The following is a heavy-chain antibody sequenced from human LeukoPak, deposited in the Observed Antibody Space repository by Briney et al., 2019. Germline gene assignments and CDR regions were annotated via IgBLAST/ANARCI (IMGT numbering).Heavy chain of an antibody. CDR3: ARERVARGENFDY. J-gene: IGHJ4*02. V-gene: IGHV1-18*04. CDR1: GYTFTRYG. D-gene: IGHD3-10*01. CDR2: ISTYDGNT. Sequence: ASVKVSCKASGYTFTRYGISWVRQAPGQGLEWMGWISTYDGNTNYAQKLQGRVTMTTDTSATTAYMELRNLRSDDTAVYYCARERVARGENFDYWGRGTLVTVSS.